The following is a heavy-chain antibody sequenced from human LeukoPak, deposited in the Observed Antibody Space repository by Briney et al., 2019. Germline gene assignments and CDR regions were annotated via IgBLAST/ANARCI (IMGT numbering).Heavy chain of an antibody. Sequence: GGSLRLSCATSGFTFSHYGMHWVRQAPGKGLEWVAVIWNDGSNKYYGDSVKGRFTISRDNSQNTLYLQMNSLRVEDTAVYYCAKDAQRGFDYSNSLESWGQGTLVTASS. CDR2: IWNDGSNK. CDR1: GFTFSHYG. CDR3: AKDAQRGFDYSNSLES. D-gene: IGHD4-11*01. V-gene: IGHV3-33*06. J-gene: IGHJ5*01.